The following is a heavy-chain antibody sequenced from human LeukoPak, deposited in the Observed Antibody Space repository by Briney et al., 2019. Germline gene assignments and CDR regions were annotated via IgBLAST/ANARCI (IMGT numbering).Heavy chain of an antibody. J-gene: IGHJ4*02. CDR1: GFTFSNYA. Sequence: GGSLRLSCAASGFTFSNYAMSWVRQAPGKGLEWVSAVSGSGSNTDYADAAKGRFTISRDNSKNTLYLQMNSLRVEDTAVYYCAKGPSAYCRGGSCYVSYWGQGTLVTVSS. CDR3: AKGPSAYCRGGSCYVSY. V-gene: IGHV3-23*01. CDR2: VSGSGSNT. D-gene: IGHD2-15*01.